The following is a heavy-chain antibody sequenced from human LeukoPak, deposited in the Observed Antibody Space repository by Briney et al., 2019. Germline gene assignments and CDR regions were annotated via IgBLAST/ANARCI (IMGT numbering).Heavy chain of an antibody. CDR2: IYYSGST. V-gene: IGHV4-31*03. CDR3: ARDVNYDFWSGYSAYYGMDV. Sequence: SQTLSLTCTVSGGSISSGGYYWSWIRQHPGKGLEWIRYIYYSGSTYYNPSLKSRVTISVDTSKNQFSLKLSSVTAADTAVYYCARDVNYDFWSGYSAYYGMDVWGQGTTVTVSS. J-gene: IGHJ6*02. D-gene: IGHD3-3*01. CDR1: GGSISSGGYY.